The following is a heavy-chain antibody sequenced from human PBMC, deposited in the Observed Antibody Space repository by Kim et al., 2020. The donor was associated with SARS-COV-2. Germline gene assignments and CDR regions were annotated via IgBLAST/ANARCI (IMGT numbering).Heavy chain of an antibody. V-gene: IGHV4-31*02. D-gene: IGHD3-22*01. CDR3: ARRHYYDSSVDY. J-gene: IGHJ4*02. Sequence: SYNPSLKSRVTISVDTSKNQFSLKLSSVTAADTAVYYCARRHYYDSSVDYWGQGTLVTVSS.